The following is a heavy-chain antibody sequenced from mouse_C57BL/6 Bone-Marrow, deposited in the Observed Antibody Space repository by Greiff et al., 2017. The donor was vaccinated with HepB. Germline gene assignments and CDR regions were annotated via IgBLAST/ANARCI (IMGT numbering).Heavy chain of an antibody. CDR2: IDPEDGET. J-gene: IGHJ4*01. CDR3: ARGSTTVAATSSYAMDY. D-gene: IGHD1-1*01. V-gene: IGHV14-2*01. CDR1: GFNIKDYY. Sequence: EVKLMESGAELVKPGASVKLSCTASGFNIKDYYMHWVKQRTEQGLEWIGRIDPEDGETKYAPKFQGKATITADTSSNTAYLQLSSLTSEDTAVYYCARGSTTVAATSSYAMDYWGQGTSVTVSS.